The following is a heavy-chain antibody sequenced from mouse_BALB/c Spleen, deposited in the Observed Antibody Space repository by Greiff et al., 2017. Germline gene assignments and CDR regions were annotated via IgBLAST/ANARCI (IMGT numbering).Heavy chain of an antibody. CDR3: ARADRGTFFDY. V-gene: IGHV1S81*02. CDR2: INPSNGRT. D-gene: IGHD3-2*01. J-gene: IGHJ2*01. Sequence: VQLQQSGPELVKPGASVKMSCKASGYTFTSYYIHWVKQRPGQGLEWIGEINPSNGRTNYNEKFKSKATLTVDKSSSTAYMQLSSLTSEDSAVYYCARADRGTFFDYWGQGTTLTVSS. CDR1: GYTFTSYY.